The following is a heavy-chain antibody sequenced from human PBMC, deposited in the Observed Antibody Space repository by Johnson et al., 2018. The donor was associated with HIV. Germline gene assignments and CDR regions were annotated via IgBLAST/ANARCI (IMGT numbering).Heavy chain of an antibody. CDR3: TTDYHVVFGGFDI. CDR2: IKSKTDGGTT. CDR1: GFTFSSYA. V-gene: IGHV3-15*01. J-gene: IGHJ3*02. D-gene: IGHD4-23*01. Sequence: VQLLESGGGVVQPGRSLRLSCAASGFTFSSYAMHWVRQAPGKGLEWVGRIKSKTDGGTTDYAAPVKGRFTISRDDSKNTLYLQMNSLKTEDTAVYYCTTDYHVVFGGFDIWGQGTMVTVSS.